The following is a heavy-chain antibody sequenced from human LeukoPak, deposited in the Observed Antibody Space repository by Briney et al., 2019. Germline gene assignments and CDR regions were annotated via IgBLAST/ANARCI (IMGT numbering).Heavy chain of an antibody. Sequence: GSSVKVSCKASGGTFSSYAISWVRQAPGQGPEWMGGIIPIFGTANYAQKFQGRVTMTTDISTSTAYMELRSLGSDDTAVYYCARELKTAVSVYYFDYWGQGALVTVSS. CDR2: IIPIFGTA. J-gene: IGHJ4*02. CDR3: ARELKTAVSVYYFDY. CDR1: GGTFSSYA. V-gene: IGHV1-69*05. D-gene: IGHD6-19*01.